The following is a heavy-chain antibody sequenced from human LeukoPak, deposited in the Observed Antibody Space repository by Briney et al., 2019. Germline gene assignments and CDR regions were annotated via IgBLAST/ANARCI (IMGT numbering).Heavy chain of an antibody. D-gene: IGHD3-10*01. Sequence: SETLSLTCNVSGASISSSSYYWGWIRQPPGKGLEWIGTSGSAYYNPSLKNRVTVSVDTSKNQFSLKLSSVTAADTAVYYCARQGGSGRSYDYWGQGTLVTVSS. CDR2: SGSA. V-gene: IGHV4-39*01. CDR1: GASISSSSYY. J-gene: IGHJ4*02. CDR3: ARQGGSGRSYDY.